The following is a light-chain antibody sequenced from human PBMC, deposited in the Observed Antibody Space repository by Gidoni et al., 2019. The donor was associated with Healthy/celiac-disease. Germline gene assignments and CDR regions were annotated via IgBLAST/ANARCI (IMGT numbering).Light chain of an antibody. CDR2: WAS. V-gene: IGKV4-1*01. Sequence: RATINCKSSQSVLYSSNNKNYLAWYQQKPGQPPKLLMYWASTRESGVPDRFSGSGSGTDFTLTISSLQAEDVAVYYCQQYYSTLALTFGGGTKVEIK. CDR3: QQYYSTLALT. CDR1: QSVLYSSNNKNY. J-gene: IGKJ4*01.